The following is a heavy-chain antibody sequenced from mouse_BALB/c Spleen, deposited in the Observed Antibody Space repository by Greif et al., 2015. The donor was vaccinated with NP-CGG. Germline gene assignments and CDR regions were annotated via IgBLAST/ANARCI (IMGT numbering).Heavy chain of an antibody. V-gene: IGHV14-3*02. CDR1: GFNIKVTY. J-gene: IGHJ2*01. CDR3: AGTDVDY. D-gene: IGHD3-3*01. Sequence: VQLQESGAELVKPGASVKLSCTASGFNIKVTYMHWVRQRPEQGLEWIGRIDPANGNTKYDPKFQGKATITADTSSNTAYLQLSSLTSEDTAVYYCAGTDVDYWGQGTTLTVSS. CDR2: IDPANGNT.